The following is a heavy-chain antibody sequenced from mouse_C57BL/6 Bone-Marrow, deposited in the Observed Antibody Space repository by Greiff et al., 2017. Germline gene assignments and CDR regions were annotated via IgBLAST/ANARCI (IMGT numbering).Heavy chain of an antibody. V-gene: IGHV1-76*01. CDR1: GYTFTDYY. Sequence: QVQLQQSGAELVRPGASVKLSCKASGYTFTDYYINWVKQRPGQGLEWIARIYPGSGNTYYNEKFKGKATLTAEKSSSTAYMQLSSLTSEDSAVYFCARFGLGRGYWGQGTTLTVSS. D-gene: IGHD4-1*01. J-gene: IGHJ2*01. CDR3: ARFGLGRGY. CDR2: IYPGSGNT.